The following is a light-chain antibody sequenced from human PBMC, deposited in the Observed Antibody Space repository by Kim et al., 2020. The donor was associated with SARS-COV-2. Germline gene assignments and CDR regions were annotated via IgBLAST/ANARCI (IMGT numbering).Light chain of an antibody. CDR2: DAS. CDR1: QSLTSY. J-gene: IGKJ3*01. Sequence: EIVMTQSPATLSLSPGERATLSCRASQSLTSYLAWYQQKPGQAPRLLIYDASNRATGIPARFSGSGSGTDFTLTISSLQSEDFAVYYCQQYNNWPLTFGRGTKVDIK. CDR3: QQYNNWPLT. V-gene: IGKV3D-15*01.